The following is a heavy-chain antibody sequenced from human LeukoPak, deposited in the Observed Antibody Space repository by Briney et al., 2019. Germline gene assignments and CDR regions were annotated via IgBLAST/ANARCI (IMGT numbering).Heavy chain of an antibody. D-gene: IGHD6-13*01. V-gene: IGHV1-69*05. J-gene: IGHJ4*02. CDR3: AIWGQQLAFDY. CDR2: IIPIFGTA. Sequence: ASVKVSCKASGGTFSSYAISLVRQAPAQGLEWMGGIIPIFGTANYAQKVQGRVTITTDESTSTAYMELSSLRSEDTAVYYCAIWGQQLAFDYWGQGTLVTVSS. CDR1: GGTFSSYA.